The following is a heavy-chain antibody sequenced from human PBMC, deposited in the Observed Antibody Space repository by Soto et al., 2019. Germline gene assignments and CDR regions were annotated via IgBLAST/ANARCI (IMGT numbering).Heavy chain of an antibody. Sequence: GGSLRLSCAASGFTFGAYAMNWVRQTPGKGLQWVSSISGDDGRGSAGDTYYTDSVRGRFTISRDDSKNTLFLQMKSLRPEDTAIYYCAKFSNAENYWGRGTLVTVSS. J-gene: IGHJ4*02. V-gene: IGHV3-23*01. CDR3: AKFSNAENY. CDR2: ISGDDGRGSAGDT. CDR1: GFTFGAYA.